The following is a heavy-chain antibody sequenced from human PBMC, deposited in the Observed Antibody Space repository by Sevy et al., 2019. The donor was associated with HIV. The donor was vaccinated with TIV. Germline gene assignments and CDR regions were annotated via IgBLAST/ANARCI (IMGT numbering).Heavy chain of an antibody. Sequence: GGSLRLSCAASGFTFSHYGMHWVRQAPGKGLEWVAFVHFDGSNIYYADSMKGRFTIPRDNSKNTLYLQMNSLRTEDTAVYYCAKNTAAAGTGGFDYWGQGTLVTVSS. CDR1: GFTFSHYG. V-gene: IGHV3-30*02. CDR2: VHFDGSNI. D-gene: IGHD6-13*01. CDR3: AKNTAAAGTGGFDY. J-gene: IGHJ4*02.